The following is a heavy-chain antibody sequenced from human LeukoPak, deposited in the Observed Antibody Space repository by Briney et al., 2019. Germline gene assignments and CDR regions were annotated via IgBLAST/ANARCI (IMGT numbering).Heavy chain of an antibody. CDR2: IYTSGST. CDR3: AGRRPGVYHAFDS. D-gene: IGHD3-3*01. J-gene: IGHJ3*02. CDR1: GGSISSGSYY. Sequence: PSETLSLTCTVSGGSISSGSYYWSWIRQPAGKGLQWIGRIYTSGSTNYNPSLKSRVTISVDTSKNQFSLKLSSVTAADTAVYYCAGRRPGVYHAFDSWGQGTMVTVSS. V-gene: IGHV4-61*02.